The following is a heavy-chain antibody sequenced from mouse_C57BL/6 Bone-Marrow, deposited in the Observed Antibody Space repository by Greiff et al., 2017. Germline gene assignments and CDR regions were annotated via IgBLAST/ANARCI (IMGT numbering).Heavy chain of an antibody. CDR1: GYAFSSSW. V-gene: IGHV1-82*01. D-gene: IGHD1-1*01. J-gene: IGHJ3*01. CDR3: ATFIGGFAY. CDR2: IYPGAGDT. Sequence: VQLQQSGPELVKPGASVKISCKASGYAFSSSWMNWVKPRPGKGLEWIGRIYPGAGDTNYNGKFKGKATLTADKSSSTAYMQLSSLTSEDSAVYFCATFIGGFAYWGQGTLVTVSA.